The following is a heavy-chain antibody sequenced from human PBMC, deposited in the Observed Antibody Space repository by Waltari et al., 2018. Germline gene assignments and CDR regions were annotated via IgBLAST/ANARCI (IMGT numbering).Heavy chain of an antibody. J-gene: IGHJ6*03. D-gene: IGHD1-26*01. CDR3: ARVREEKDHMDV. CDR2: IIPILGIA. Sequence: QVQLVQSGAEVKKPGSSVKVSCKASGGTFSSYAISWVRQAPGQGLEWMGGIIPILGIANYAQKFQGRVTITADESTSTAYMELSSLRSEDTAVYYCARVREEKDHMDVWGKGTTVTVSS. CDR1: GGTFSSYA. V-gene: IGHV1-69*04.